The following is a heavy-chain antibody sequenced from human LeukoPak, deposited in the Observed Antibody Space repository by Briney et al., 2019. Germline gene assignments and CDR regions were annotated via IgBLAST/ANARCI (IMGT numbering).Heavy chain of an antibody. D-gene: IGHD2-2*01. CDR3: AVYCSSTSCYHFDY. CDR1: GLTFSSYA. J-gene: IGHJ4*02. V-gene: IGHV1-69*01. CDR2: IIPIFGTA. Sequence: SVKVSCKASGLTFSSYAISWVRQAPGQGLEWMGGIIPIFGTANYAQKFQGRVTITADESTSTAYMELSSLRSEDTAVYYCAVYCSSTSCYHFDYWGQGTLVTVSS.